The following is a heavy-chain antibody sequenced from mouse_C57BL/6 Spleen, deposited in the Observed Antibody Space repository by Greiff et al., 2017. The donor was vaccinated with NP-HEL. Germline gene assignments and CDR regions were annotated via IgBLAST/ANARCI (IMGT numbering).Heavy chain of an antibody. D-gene: IGHD1-1*01. Sequence: QVQLQQSGPELVKPGASVKISCKASGYTFTDYYINWVKQRPGQGLEWIGWIFPGSGSTYYNEKFKGKATLTVDKSSSTAYMLLSSLTSEDSAVYFCASRAGSSYDWYFDVWGTGTTVTVSS. V-gene: IGHV1-75*01. CDR3: ASRAGSSYDWYFDV. CDR2: IFPGSGST. J-gene: IGHJ1*03. CDR1: GYTFTDYY.